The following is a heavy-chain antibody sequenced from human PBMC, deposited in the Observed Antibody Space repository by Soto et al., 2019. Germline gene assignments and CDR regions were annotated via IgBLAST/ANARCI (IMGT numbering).Heavy chain of an antibody. V-gene: IGHV4-39*01. J-gene: IGHJ3*02. D-gene: IGHD2-2*01. Sequence: PSETLSLTCTVSGGSISSSSYSWGWVRQPPGKGLEWIGNIYYSGSTHYNPSLKSRLTISVDTSKNQFSLKLSSVTAADTAVYYCARHRSTSSYDASDIWGQGTVVTVSS. CDR1: GGSISSSSYS. CDR3: ARHRSTSSYDASDI. CDR2: IYYSGST.